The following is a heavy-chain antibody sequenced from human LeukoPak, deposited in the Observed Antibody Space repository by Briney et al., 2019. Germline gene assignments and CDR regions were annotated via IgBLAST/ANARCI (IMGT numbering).Heavy chain of an antibody. Sequence: SETLSLTCTVSGGSISSHYWSWIRQPPGKGLEWIGYIYYSGSTNYNPSLKSRVTISVDTSKNHFSLKLSSVTAADTAVYYCARSYSSSSDFYFDYWGRGTLVTVSS. CDR2: IYYSGST. CDR3: ARSYSSSSDFYFDY. CDR1: GGSISSHY. V-gene: IGHV4-59*11. J-gene: IGHJ4*02. D-gene: IGHD6-6*01.